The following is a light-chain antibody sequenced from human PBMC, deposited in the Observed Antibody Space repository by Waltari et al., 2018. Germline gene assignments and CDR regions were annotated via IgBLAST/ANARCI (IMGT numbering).Light chain of an antibody. CDR1: SSDVGVYNY. CDR2: AVT. Sequence: QSVLTQPASVSGSPGQSITISCTGTSSDVGVYNYVSWYQQNPGKPPKLLIYAVTNGPSGFSDCFSGSKSGNTASLTISGLQAEDESDYYRCSYTTSSAWVFGGGTKLTVL. CDR3: CSYTTSSAWV. V-gene: IGLV2-14*01. J-gene: IGLJ3*02.